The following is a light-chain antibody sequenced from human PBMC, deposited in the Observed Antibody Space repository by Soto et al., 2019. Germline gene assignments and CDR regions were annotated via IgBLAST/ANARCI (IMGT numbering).Light chain of an antibody. CDR2: AAS. Sequence: DIPMTQSPSSVSASVGDTVTITCRASHDIDSWLAWYQQKPGKAPKLLIYAASSLQSGVPSRFSGSGSGTDFTFTISSLQPEDFATYYCQQGSSFPWTFGQGTKVEIK. V-gene: IGKV1-12*01. J-gene: IGKJ1*01. CDR3: QQGSSFPWT. CDR1: HDIDSW.